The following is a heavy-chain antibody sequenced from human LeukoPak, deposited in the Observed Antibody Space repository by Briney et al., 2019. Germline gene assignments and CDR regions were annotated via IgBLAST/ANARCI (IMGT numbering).Heavy chain of an antibody. CDR3: ARGSRVSGWLLYYFDY. Sequence: SETLSLTCTVSGGSISTRSYYWGWIRQPPGKGLEWLGYIFHSGSTYYNPSLKSRVTISIDTSKNQFSLKLSSVTAADTAVYYCARGSRVSGWLLYYFDYWGQGTLVTVSS. D-gene: IGHD6-19*01. CDR1: GGSISTRSYY. V-gene: IGHV4-39*07. J-gene: IGHJ4*02. CDR2: IFHSGST.